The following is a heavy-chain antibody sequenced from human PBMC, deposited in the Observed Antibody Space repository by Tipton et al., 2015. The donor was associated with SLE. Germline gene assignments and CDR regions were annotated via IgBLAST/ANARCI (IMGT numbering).Heavy chain of an antibody. CDR3: ARMRGGYNAHH. D-gene: IGHD5-24*01. CDR2: ISYSGST. CDR1: GGSISSYY. V-gene: IGHV4-59*01. Sequence: GLVKPSETLSLTCTVSGGSISSYYWSWIRQPPGKGLEWIGYISYSGSTNYNPSVRSRVSISLDTSKNQFSLKVKSVTTADTAVYYCARMRGGYNAHHWGQGILVTVSS. J-gene: IGHJ5*02.